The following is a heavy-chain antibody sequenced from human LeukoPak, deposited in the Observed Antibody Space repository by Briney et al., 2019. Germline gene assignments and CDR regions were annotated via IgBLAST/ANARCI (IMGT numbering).Heavy chain of an antibody. CDR3: VKGHWADD. V-gene: IGHV3-23*01. D-gene: IGHD7-27*01. Sequence: GGSLRLSCAASGLTFSTFVMSWVRQAPGKGLEWVSTIYDGGVYTYYADSVKGRFTISRGDSEDTLYLQMSSLRVEDTARYYCVKGHWADDWGQRTLVTVSS. CDR2: IYDGGVYT. J-gene: IGHJ4*02. CDR1: GLTFSTFV.